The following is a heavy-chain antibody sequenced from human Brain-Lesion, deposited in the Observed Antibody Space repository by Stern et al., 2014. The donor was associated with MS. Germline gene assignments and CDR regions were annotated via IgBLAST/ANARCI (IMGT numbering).Heavy chain of an antibody. V-gene: IGHV1-24*01. D-gene: IGHD3-3*01. Sequence: MQLVESGAEVKKPGASVKVSCKVSGYTLTELSMHWVRQAPGKGLEWMGGFDPEDGETIYAQKFQGIGTMTEDTSTDTAYMELSSLRSEDTAVYYCATDRDDFRSGYSAPTKGYGLDVWGQGTTVTVTS. J-gene: IGHJ6*02. CDR1: GYTLTELS. CDR3: ATDRDDFRSGYSAPTKGYGLDV. CDR2: FDPEDGET.